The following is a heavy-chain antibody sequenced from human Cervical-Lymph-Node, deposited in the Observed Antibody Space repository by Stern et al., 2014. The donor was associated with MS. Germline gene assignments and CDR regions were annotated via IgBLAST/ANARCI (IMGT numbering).Heavy chain of an antibody. Sequence: EVQLVESGGGLVQPGRSLRLSCAVSGLTFDDYALHWVRPAPGKGLEWVSGISWNSDNIGYAESVKGRFTISRDNVKNSLYLQMNTLRPEDTAFYYCAKDGSSSLTGGAFDIWGQGTMVTVSS. CDR3: AKDGSSSLTGGAFDI. J-gene: IGHJ3*02. D-gene: IGHD6-13*01. CDR1: GLTFDDYA. V-gene: IGHV3-9*01. CDR2: ISWNSDNI.